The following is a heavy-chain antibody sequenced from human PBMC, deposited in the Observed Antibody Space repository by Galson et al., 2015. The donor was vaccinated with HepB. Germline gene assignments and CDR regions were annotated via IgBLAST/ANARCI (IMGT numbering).Heavy chain of an antibody. CDR2: ISGSGGST. CDR3: AKDPQPTYYYDSSENY. V-gene: IGHV3-23*01. CDR1: GFTFSSYA. Sequence: SLRLSCAASGFTFSSYAMSWVRQAPGKGLEWVSAISGSGGSTYYADSVKGRFTISRDNSKNTLYLQMNSLRAEDTAVYYCAKDPQPTYYYDSSENYWGQGTLVTVSS. J-gene: IGHJ4*02. D-gene: IGHD3-22*01.